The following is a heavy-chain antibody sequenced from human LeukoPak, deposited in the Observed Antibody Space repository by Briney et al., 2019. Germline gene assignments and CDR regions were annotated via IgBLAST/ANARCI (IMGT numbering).Heavy chain of an antibody. D-gene: IGHD5-24*01. V-gene: IGHV3-48*01. CDR2: ISSSSSTI. CDR3: ARDGQRWLQFYFDY. CDR1: GFTFSSYS. Sequence: PGGSLRLSCAASGFTFSSYSMNWVRQAPGKGLEWVSYISSSSSTIYYADSVKGRFTISRDNAKNSLYLQMNSLRAEDTAVYYCARDGQRWLQFYFDYWSQGTLVTVSS. J-gene: IGHJ4*02.